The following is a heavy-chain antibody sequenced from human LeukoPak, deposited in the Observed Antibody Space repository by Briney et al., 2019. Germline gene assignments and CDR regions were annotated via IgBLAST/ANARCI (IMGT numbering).Heavy chain of an antibody. Sequence: SETLSLTCAVYGGSFSGYYWSWIRQPPGKGLEWIGEINHSGSTNYNPSLKSRVTISVDTSKNQFSLKLSSVTAADTAVYYCARANYVWGSYPYGNWFDPWGQGTLVTVSS. V-gene: IGHV4-34*01. D-gene: IGHD3-16*01. CDR3: ARANYVWGSYPYGNWFDP. CDR1: GGSFSGYY. CDR2: INHSGST. J-gene: IGHJ5*02.